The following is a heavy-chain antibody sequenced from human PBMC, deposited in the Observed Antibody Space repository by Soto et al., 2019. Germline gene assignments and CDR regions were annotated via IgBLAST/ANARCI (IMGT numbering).Heavy chain of an antibody. D-gene: IGHD6-19*01. CDR3: AIDLALAGNV. V-gene: IGHV3-21*01. J-gene: IGHJ4*02. CDR1: GFPFSSYA. Sequence: PGVSLGLSWAASGFPFSSYAMNWVRQTQEPGLEWVSSISSTSSYTHYADSVKGRFTISRDNANNSLFLQMNSLRAEDTAVDYCAIDLALAGNVWSEGALVSVVS. CDR2: ISSTSSYT.